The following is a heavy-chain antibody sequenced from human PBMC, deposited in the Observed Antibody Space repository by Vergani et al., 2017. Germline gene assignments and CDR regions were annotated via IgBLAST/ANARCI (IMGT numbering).Heavy chain of an antibody. D-gene: IGHD2-2*01. CDR3: AKTGDCSSTSCSDY. V-gene: IGHV3-23*01. Sequence: EVQLLESGGGLVQPGGSLRLSCAASGFTFKNYAMTWVRQAPGKGLEWVSTISVNVFDKLYADSVKGRFTISRDNSKNTLYLQMNSLRAEDTAVYYCAKTGDCSSTSCSDYWGQGTLVTVSS. CDR2: ISVNVFDK. CDR1: GFTFKNYA. J-gene: IGHJ4*02.